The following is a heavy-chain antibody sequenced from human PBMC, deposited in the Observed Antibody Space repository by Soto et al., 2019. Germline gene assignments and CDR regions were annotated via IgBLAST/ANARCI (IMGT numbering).Heavy chain of an antibody. Sequence: PGGSLRLSCAASGFAFIDYYMNWSRHAPGKGLEWVSYISSGAITIYYADSVKGRFTISRDNAKNSLYLQMNSLRAEDTAVYYCAGQYSSSSVEFWGQGTLVTVSS. D-gene: IGHD6-6*01. CDR1: GFAFIDYY. CDR3: AGQYSSSSVEF. V-gene: IGHV3-11*01. J-gene: IGHJ4*02. CDR2: ISSGAITI.